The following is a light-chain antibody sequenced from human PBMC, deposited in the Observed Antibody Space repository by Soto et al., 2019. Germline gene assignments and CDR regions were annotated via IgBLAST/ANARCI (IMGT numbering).Light chain of an antibody. CDR3: SSYAGTHNLGV. CDR1: SSDMGGYNF. V-gene: IGLV2-8*01. Sequence: QSALTQPPSASGSPGQSVTISCTGTSSDMGGYNFVSWYQQHPGKAPKLIIYEVNKRPSGVPDRFSGSKSGNTASLTVSGLQADDEGDYYCSSYAGTHNLGVFGGGTKLTVL. CDR2: EVN. J-gene: IGLJ3*02.